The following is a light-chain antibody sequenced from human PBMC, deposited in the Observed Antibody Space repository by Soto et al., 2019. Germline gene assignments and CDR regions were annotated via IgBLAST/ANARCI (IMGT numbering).Light chain of an antibody. CDR1: SSDVGGYNY. CDR2: EVS. CDR3: SSYRSSSTLSV. J-gene: IGLJ1*01. Sequence: QSVLTQPASVSGSPGQTITISCTGTSSDVGGYNYVSWYQQHPGKAPKLMIYEVSNRPSGVSNRFSGSKSGNTASLTISGLQAEDEADYHCSSYRSSSTLSVFGTGTKLTVL. V-gene: IGLV2-14*01.